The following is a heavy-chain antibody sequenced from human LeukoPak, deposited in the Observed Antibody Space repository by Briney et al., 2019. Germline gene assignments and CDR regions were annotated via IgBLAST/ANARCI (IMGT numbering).Heavy chain of an antibody. CDR3: ARVVYSHYWPEGMDV. V-gene: IGHV4-59*01. CDR2: IYNSETT. J-gene: IGHJ6*02. CDR1: GDSISSYY. Sequence: SETLSLTCTVSGDSISSYYWSWIRQPPGKGLEWIGYIYNSETTNYNPSLESRVTISEDTSKNQFSLMLTSVTAADTAVYYCARVVYSHYWPEGMDVWGQGTTVTVSS. D-gene: IGHD4-11*01.